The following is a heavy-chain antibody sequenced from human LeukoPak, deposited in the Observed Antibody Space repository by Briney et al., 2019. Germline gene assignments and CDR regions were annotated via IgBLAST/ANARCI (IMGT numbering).Heavy chain of an antibody. J-gene: IGHJ3*02. V-gene: IGHV3-30*03. CDR1: GFTFSSYG. CDR2: ISDDGSNK. Sequence: GGSLRLSCAASGFTFSSYGMHWVRQAPGKGLEWVAVISDDGSNKYYADSVKGRFTIYRDNSKNTLYLQMNSLRAEDTAVYYCARALGYCSSTSCYVDAFDIWGQGTMVTVFS. D-gene: IGHD2-2*01. CDR3: ARALGYCSSTSCYVDAFDI.